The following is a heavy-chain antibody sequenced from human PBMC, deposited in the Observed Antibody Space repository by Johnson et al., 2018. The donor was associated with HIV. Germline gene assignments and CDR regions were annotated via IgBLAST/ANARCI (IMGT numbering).Heavy chain of an antibody. J-gene: IGHJ3*02. Sequence: VQLVESGGALVQPGGSLRLSCAASGFTVSSNSMTWVRQAPGKGLEWVSLIYRGGSTYYADSVKGRFTISRDNSKNTLYLQMNSLRAEDTAVYYCARSGYCTTASCTDDAFDIWSEGTMVTVSS. CDR2: IYRGGST. CDR1: GFTVSSNS. CDR3: ARSGYCTTASCTDDAFDI. V-gene: IGHV3-66*01. D-gene: IGHD2-2*01.